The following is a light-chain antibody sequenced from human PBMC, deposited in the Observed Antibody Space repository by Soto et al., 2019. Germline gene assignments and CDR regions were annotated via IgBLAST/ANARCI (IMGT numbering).Light chain of an antibody. CDR3: QQHYSTPYS. J-gene: IGKJ2*03. CDR2: WAS. V-gene: IGKV4-1*01. Sequence: DVVMTQSPDSLAVSLGERATLNCKSSQSVLYSSNNKNYLVWYQQKPGQPPKPLIYWASTRESGVPDRFSGSGSGTDFTLTISSLQAEDVAVYYCQQHYSTPYSFGQGTKLEIK. CDR1: QSVLYSSNNKNY.